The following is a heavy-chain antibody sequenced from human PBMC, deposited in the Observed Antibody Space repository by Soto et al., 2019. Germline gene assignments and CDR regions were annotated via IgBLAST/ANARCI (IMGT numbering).Heavy chain of an antibody. V-gene: IGHV3-23*01. CDR1: GFSFGNYA. Sequence: EVQLLESGGGLVQPGGSLRLSCAASGFSFGNYAMTWVRQAPGKGLEWVSGLSGSGTMRYYADSVRGRFIISRDNAKNTLFLQMDNLRVEDSAVYYCAKEAEENENVPIPGDNWGQGTPVTVSS. J-gene: IGHJ4*02. D-gene: IGHD1-1*01. CDR3: AKEAEENENVPIPGDN. CDR2: LSGSGTMR.